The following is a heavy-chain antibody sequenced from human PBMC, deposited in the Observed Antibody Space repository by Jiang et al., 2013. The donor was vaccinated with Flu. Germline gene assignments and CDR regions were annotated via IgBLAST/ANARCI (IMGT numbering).Heavy chain of an antibody. CDR3: ARLISMVRGVTELDYYGMDV. CDR1: GGSISSYY. D-gene: IGHD3-10*01. V-gene: IGHV4-59*08. CDR2: IYYSGST. Sequence: GPGLVKPSETLSLTCTVSGGSISSYYWSWIRQPPGKGLEWIGYIYYSGSTNYNPSLKSRVTISVDTSKNQFSLKLSSVTAADTAVYYCARLISMVRGVTELDYYGMDVWGQGTTVTVSS. J-gene: IGHJ6*02.